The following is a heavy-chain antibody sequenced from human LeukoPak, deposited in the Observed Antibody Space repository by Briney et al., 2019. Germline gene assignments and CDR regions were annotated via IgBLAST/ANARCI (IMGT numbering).Heavy chain of an antibody. J-gene: IGHJ4*02. CDR2: INPNTGGT. CDR3: ARETQRSFDY. CDR1: GYTFTNYY. V-gene: IGHV1-2*02. Sequence: ASVKVSCKASGYTFTNYYMHWVRQAPGQGLEWMGWINPNTGGTNYAQKSQGRVTMTRDTSISTAYMELGRLSSDDTADYYCARETQRSFDYWGQGTLVTVSS.